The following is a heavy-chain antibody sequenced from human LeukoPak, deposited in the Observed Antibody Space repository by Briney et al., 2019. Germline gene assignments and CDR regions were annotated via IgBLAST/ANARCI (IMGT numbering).Heavy chain of an antibody. Sequence: GGSLRLSCVGSGFIFSSYDMGWVCQAPGKRLEWVSSISRAGDRTYYEDSVKGRFTFSRDNSRNTMYLQMNSLRAEDTAVYYCARGESFAFDVWGQGTVFTVSS. CDR2: ISRAGDRT. CDR1: GFIFSSYD. J-gene: IGHJ3*01. CDR3: ARGESFAFDV. V-gene: IGHV3-23*01.